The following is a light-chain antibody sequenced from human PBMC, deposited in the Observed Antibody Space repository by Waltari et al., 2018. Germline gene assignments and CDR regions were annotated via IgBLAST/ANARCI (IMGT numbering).Light chain of an antibody. Sequence: QSALTQPPSASGSPGQSVTISCTGTNSDVGGYNYVSWYQQHPGKAPKLMIYEVSKRPSGVPDRFSGSKSGNTASLTVSGLQAEDEADYYCSSYAGSNNYNVFGSGTKVTVL. J-gene: IGLJ6*01. CDR1: NSDVGGYNY. CDR2: EVS. V-gene: IGLV2-8*01. CDR3: SSYAGSNNYNV.